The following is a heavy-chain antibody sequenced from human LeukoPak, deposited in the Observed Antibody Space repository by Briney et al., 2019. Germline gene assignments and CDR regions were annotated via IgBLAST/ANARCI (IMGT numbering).Heavy chain of an antibody. CDR3: ARASSKQLAGYLPDGFDI. CDR1: GFTFSSYS. Sequence: GGSLRLPCAASGFTFSSYSMNWVRQAPGKGLEWVSSISSSGTYVYYADSVKGRFTFSRDNAKNSLSLQMNSLRADDAAVYYCARASSKQLAGYLPDGFDIWGQGTMVTVSS. CDR2: ISSSGTYV. J-gene: IGHJ3*02. D-gene: IGHD3-9*01. V-gene: IGHV3-21*01.